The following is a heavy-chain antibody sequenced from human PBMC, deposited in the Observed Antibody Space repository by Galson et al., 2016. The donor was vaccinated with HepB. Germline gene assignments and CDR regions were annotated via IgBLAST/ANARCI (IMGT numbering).Heavy chain of an antibody. V-gene: IGHV1-18*01. CDR3: AGNYNIWTGLNY. CDR2: ITTHNGNT. CDR1: GYTFTNNG. Sequence: SCKASGYTFTNNGINWLRQAPGQGLEWMGWITTHNGNTHYEQKVQGRVTMTTDTSTNTAYMELRSLRSDDTAVYYCAGNYNIWTGLNYWGQGTLVTVSA. D-gene: IGHD3-9*01. J-gene: IGHJ4*02.